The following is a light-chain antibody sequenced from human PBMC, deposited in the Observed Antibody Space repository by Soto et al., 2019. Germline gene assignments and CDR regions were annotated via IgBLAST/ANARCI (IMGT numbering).Light chain of an antibody. CDR1: QSVSSN. CDR2: GAS. J-gene: IGKJ2*01. CDR3: QQYNNWPPPYT. V-gene: IGKV3-15*01. Sequence: EIVMTQSPATLSVCPGERATLSCRASQSVSSNLAWYQQKPGQAPRLLIYGASTRATGIPARFSGSGSGTEFTLTISSLQSEDFAVYYCQQYNNWPPPYTFGQGTKLEIK.